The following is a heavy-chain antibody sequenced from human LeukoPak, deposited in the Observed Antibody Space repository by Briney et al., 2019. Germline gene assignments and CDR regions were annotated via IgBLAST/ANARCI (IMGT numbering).Heavy chain of an antibody. Sequence: PGGSLRLSCAASGFTFSSYGMHWVRQAPGKGLEWVAVIWYDGSNKYYADSVKGRFTISRDNSKNTLYLQMNSLRAEDTAVYYCARDPSSGYFDWSPFDYWGQGTLVTVSS. CDR3: ARDPSSGYFDWSPFDY. CDR2: IWYDGSNK. CDR1: GFTFSSYG. D-gene: IGHD3-9*01. V-gene: IGHV3-33*01. J-gene: IGHJ4*02.